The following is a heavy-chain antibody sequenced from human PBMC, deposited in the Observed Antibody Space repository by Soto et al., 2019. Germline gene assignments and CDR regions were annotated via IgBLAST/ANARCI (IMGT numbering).Heavy chain of an antibody. CDR1: GGTFSSYA. CDR2: IIPIFGTA. V-gene: IGHV1-69*13. Sequence: ASLKVSCKASGGTFSSYAISWVRQAPGQGLEWMGGIIPIFGTANYAQKFQGRVTITADESTSTAYKELSSLRSEDTAVYYCARQIVVVPAANGGYYYGMDVWGQGTTVTVSS. CDR3: ARQIVVVPAANGGYYYGMDV. D-gene: IGHD2-2*01. J-gene: IGHJ6*02.